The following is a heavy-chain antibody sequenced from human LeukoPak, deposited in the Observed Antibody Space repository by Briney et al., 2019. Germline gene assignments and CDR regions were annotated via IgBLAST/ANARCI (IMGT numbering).Heavy chain of an antibody. Sequence: GGSLRLSCAASGFSFDTYAMHWVRQAPGQGLEWVALIWHDGSHKFYSNSVRGQFTISRDNSKNTVYLQMNNLRPDDTAVYYCAREIFGSGSYPAFWGQGPLVTVSS. CDR2: IWHDGSHK. D-gene: IGHD3-10*01. CDR1: GFSFDTYA. J-gene: IGHJ4*02. V-gene: IGHV3-33*01. CDR3: AREIFGSGSYPAF.